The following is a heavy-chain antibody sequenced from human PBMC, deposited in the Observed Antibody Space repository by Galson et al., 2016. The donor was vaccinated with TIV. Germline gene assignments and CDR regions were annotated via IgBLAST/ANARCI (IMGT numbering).Heavy chain of an antibody. D-gene: IGHD3-16*01. Sequence: LTCTVSGGSITNYYWNWIRQAPGEGLEWIGDVYYSGTTNYNPSLSSRVTISIDTSKNRFSLKLSSLTAADTAVYYCAKAPGPTRPSLGLYDYQYYLYVWGQGTTVTVSS. CDR1: GGSITNYY. CDR3: AKAPGPTRPSLGLYDYQYYLYV. CDR2: VYYSGTT. V-gene: IGHV4-59*01. J-gene: IGHJ6*02.